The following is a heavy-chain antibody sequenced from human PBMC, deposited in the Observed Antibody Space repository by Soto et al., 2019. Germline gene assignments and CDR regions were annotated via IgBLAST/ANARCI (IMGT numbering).Heavy chain of an antibody. Sequence: GGSLRLSCAASGFTFSSYGMHWVRQAPGKGLEWVAVIWYDGSNKYYADSVKGRFTISRDNSKNTLYLQMNSLRAEDTAVYYCARASSDYDFWSGYPIGNPWGQGTLVTVSS. CDR2: IWYDGSNK. CDR1: GFTFSSYG. V-gene: IGHV3-33*01. D-gene: IGHD3-3*01. J-gene: IGHJ5*02. CDR3: ARASSDYDFWSGYPIGNP.